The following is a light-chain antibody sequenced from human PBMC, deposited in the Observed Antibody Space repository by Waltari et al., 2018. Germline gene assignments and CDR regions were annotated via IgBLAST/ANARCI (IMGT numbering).Light chain of an antibody. J-gene: IGLJ1*01. V-gene: IGLV2-23*02. CDR3: CSFAHRSTYV. CDR1: NTDVGRHDL. CDR2: DVN. Sequence: QSALTQPASVSGSPGQSTTISCTGTNTDVGRHDLCPWYQQPPGKAPKLIIYDVNKRPSGVPKRFSGSKSGNTASLTMSGLQAEDEADYYCCSFAHRSTYVFGTGTKVTVL.